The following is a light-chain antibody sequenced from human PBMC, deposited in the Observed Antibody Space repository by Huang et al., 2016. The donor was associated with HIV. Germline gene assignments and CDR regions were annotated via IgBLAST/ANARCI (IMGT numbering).Light chain of an antibody. CDR2: YAS. CDR1: QSIDRG. V-gene: IGKV6-21*02. Sequence: ETILTQSPEFQSVAPKEKVTITCRASQSIDRGLHWYQQRPGQSPKLLIKYASQSIPGVPSRFSGSGSGTDFTLTINILEPEDAATYYCHQSTGLPHTFGQGTELEIK. CDR3: HQSTGLPHT. J-gene: IGKJ2*01.